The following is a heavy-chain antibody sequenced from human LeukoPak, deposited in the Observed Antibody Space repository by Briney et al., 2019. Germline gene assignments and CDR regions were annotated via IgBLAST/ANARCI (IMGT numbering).Heavy chain of an antibody. CDR1: GFTFSSYS. D-gene: IGHD6-6*01. CDR3: ARDWAVSSSSEY. J-gene: IGHJ4*02. CDR2: ISSSSSYI. Sequence: GGSLRLSCAASGFTFSSYSMNWVRQAPGKGLEWVSSISSSSSYIYYADSVKGRFTISRDNAKNSLYLQMNSLRAEDTAVYYCARDWAVSSSSEYWGQGTLVTVSS. V-gene: IGHV3-21*01.